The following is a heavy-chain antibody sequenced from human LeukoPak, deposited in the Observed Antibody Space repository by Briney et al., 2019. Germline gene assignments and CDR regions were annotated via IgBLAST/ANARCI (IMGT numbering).Heavy chain of an antibody. CDR1: GGSISSYY. V-gene: IGHV4-59*01. CDR2: LYHSGST. D-gene: IGHD2-2*02. CDR3: AREVLVVVPAAIRPGYYYYYMDV. J-gene: IGHJ6*03. Sequence: SETLSLTCTVSGGSISSYYWSWIRQPPGKGLEWIGELYHSGSTNYSPSLKSRVTTSVDKSKNQFSLKLTSVTAADTAVYYCAREVLVVVPAAIRPGYYYYYMDVWGKGTTVTVSS.